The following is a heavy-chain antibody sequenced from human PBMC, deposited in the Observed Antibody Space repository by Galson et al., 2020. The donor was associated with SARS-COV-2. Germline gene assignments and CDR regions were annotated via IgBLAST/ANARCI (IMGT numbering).Heavy chain of an antibody. Sequence: GGSLRLSCAASGFTFSSYGMHWVRQAPGKGLEWVAVIWYDGSNKYYADSVKGRFTISRDNSKNTLYLQMNSLRAEDTAVYYCARPEGIAAAEALGFDYWGQGTLVTVSS. CDR3: ARPEGIAAAEALGFDY. CDR2: IWYDGSNK. V-gene: IGHV3-33*01. CDR1: GFTFSSYG. J-gene: IGHJ4*02. D-gene: IGHD6-13*01.